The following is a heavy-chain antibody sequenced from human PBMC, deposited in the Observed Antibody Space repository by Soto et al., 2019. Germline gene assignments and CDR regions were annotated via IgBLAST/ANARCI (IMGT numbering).Heavy chain of an antibody. J-gene: IGHJ6*02. Sequence: ASVKVSCKASGGTFSSYAISWVRQAPGQGLEWMGGIIPIFGTANYAQKFQGTVTITADESTSTAYMELSSLRSEDTAVYYCARLKGITMVRGVPRGFVYYGMDVWGQGTTVTVSS. V-gene: IGHV1-69*13. CDR1: GGTFSSYA. D-gene: IGHD3-10*01. CDR3: ARLKGITMVRGVPRGFVYYGMDV. CDR2: IIPIFGTA.